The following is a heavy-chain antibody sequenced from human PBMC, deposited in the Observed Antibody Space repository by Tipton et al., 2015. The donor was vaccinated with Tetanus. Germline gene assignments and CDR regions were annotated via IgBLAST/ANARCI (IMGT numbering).Heavy chain of an antibody. CDR2: ISSSSSTI. D-gene: IGHD6-13*01. V-gene: IGHV3-48*02. J-gene: IGHJ4*02. CDR1: GFTFSSYS. CDR3: ASLLNQGIAAAGRFGY. Sequence: GSLRLSCAASGFTFSSYSMNWVRQAPGKGLEWVSYISSSSSTIYYADSVKGRFTISRDNAKNSLYLQMNSLRDEDTAVYYCASLLNQGIAAAGRFGYWGQGTLVTVSS.